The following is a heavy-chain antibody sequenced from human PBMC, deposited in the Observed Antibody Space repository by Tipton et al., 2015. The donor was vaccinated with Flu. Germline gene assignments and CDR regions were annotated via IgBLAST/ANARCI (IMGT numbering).Heavy chain of an antibody. V-gene: IGHV3-7*01. D-gene: IGHD6-13*01. CDR1: GFTLSSYW. J-gene: IGHJ5*02. CDR2: IKQDGSEK. CDR3: ARAWAAAGSA. Sequence: QLVQSGGGLVQPGRSLRLSCVASGFTLSSYWMSWVRQAPGKGLEWVANIKQDGSEKYYVDSVKGRFIISRDNAKNSLYLQMNSLRSEDTAVYYCARAWAAAGSAWGQGTLVTVSS.